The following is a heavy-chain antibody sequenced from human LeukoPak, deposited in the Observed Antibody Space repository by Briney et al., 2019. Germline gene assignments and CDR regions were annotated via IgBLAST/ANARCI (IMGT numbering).Heavy chain of an antibody. D-gene: IGHD3-10*01. CDR3: ARDYGSHFDH. J-gene: IGHJ4*02. CDR1: GGSISSYY. Sequence: SETLSLTCTVSGGSISSYYWSWIRQPPGKGLEWIGYIYYSGSTNYNPSLKSRVTISVDTSKNQFSLKLSSVTAADTAVYYCARDYGSHFDHWGQGTLVTVSS. CDR2: IYYSGST. V-gene: IGHV4-59*01.